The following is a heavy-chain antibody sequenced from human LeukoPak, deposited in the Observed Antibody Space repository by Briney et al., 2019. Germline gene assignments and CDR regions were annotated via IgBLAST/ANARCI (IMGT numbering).Heavy chain of an antibody. D-gene: IGHD4-17*01. V-gene: IGHV4-34*01. J-gene: IGHJ4*02. CDR1: GGSFSGYY. CDR3: ASSPAQRDADYGDYLDY. Sequence: KSSETLSLTCAVYGGSFSGYYWNWIRQPPGKGLEWIGEINHSGSTNYNPSLKSRVTISVDTSKNQFPLKLSSVTAADTAVYYCASSPAQRDADYGDYLDYWGQGTLVTVSS. CDR2: INHSGST.